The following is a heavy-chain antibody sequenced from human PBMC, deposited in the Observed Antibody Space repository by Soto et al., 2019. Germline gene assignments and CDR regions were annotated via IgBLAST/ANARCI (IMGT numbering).Heavy chain of an antibody. CDR3: ATSRVASGRVYFEL. Sequence: EVQLLESGGSLVLPGGSLRLSCAASGFSFSPYPMSWVRQAPVKGLEWVSTNGTTGGDTYYPDFVKGRFTISRDDSKNNVFLQMSGLRGEDSAIYYFATSRVASGRVYFELWGRGTLVTVSS. CDR1: GFSFSPYP. V-gene: IGHV3-23*01. CDR2: NGTTGGDT. D-gene: IGHD6-25*01. J-gene: IGHJ2*01.